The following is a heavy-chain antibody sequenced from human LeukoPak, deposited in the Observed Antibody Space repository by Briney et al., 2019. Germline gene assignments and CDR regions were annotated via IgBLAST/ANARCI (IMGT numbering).Heavy chain of an antibody. CDR1: GFTFSDYY. CDR2: ISSDGETT. V-gene: IGHV3-11*04. CDR3: VRDWAASSSWYRNWFDP. J-gene: IGHJ5*01. D-gene: IGHD6-13*01. Sequence: PGGSLRLSCAASGFTFSDYYMSWIRQAPGKGLDWVSYISSDGETTYYADSVKGRFTISRDNSKNTLFLQMNSLRLEDTAVYFCVRDWAASSSWYRNWFDPWGQGTLVTVSS.